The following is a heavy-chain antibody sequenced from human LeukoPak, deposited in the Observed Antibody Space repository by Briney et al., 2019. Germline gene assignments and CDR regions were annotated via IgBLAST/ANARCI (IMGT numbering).Heavy chain of an antibody. CDR2: IIPILGIA. Sequence: ASVKVSCKASGGPFSSYAISWVRQAPGQGLEWMGRIIPILGIANYAQKFQGRVTITADKSTSTAYMELSSLRSEDTAVYYCARGGRATVTYWDYWGQGTLVTVSS. CDR3: ARGGRATVTYWDY. D-gene: IGHD4-17*01. CDR1: GGPFSSYA. J-gene: IGHJ4*02. V-gene: IGHV1-69*04.